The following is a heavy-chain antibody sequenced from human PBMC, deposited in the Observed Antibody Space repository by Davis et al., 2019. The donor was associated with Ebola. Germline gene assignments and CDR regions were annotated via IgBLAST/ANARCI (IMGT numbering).Heavy chain of an antibody. CDR3: ARAPTTSIVAAVLRFDY. CDR2: ISFDGGSK. V-gene: IGHV3-30-3*01. Sequence: PGGSLRLSCAASGFTFNNYAMHWVPQAPGMGLEWVALISFDGGSKYYADSVKGRFTISRDNSGNTLYLVMDSLRADDSAVYYCARAPTTSIVAAVLRFDYWGQGTLVTVSS. D-gene: IGHD6-13*01. CDR1: GFTFNNYA. J-gene: IGHJ4*02.